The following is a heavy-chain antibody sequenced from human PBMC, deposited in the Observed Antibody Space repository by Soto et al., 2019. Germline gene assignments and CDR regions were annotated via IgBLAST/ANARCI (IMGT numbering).Heavy chain of an antibody. J-gene: IGHJ6*02. CDR1: GFTFSSYS. CDR2: ISSSSSYI. V-gene: IGHV3-21*01. CDR3: ARGIVRYYFYGMDV. D-gene: IGHD3-16*02. Sequence: EVQLVESGGGLVKPGGSLRLSCAASGFTFSSYSMNWVRQAPGKGLEWVSSISSSSSYIYYADSVKGRFTISRDKAKNSLYLQMNSLRAECTAVYYCARGIVRYYFYGMDVWGHWTTVTVTS.